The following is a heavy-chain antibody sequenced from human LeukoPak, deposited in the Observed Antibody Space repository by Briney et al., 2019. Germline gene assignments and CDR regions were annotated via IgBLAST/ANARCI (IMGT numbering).Heavy chain of an antibody. J-gene: IGHJ4*02. Sequence: PSETLSLTCTVSGGSISGYYWSWIRQPPGKELEWIGYIYYSGSTNYNPSLKSRVTISVDTSKNQFSLKLSSVTAADTAVYYCATWNPRYSSSWYYWGQGTLVTVSP. CDR2: IYYSGST. V-gene: IGHV4-59*12. CDR1: GGSISGYY. CDR3: ATWNPRYSSSWYY. D-gene: IGHD6-13*01.